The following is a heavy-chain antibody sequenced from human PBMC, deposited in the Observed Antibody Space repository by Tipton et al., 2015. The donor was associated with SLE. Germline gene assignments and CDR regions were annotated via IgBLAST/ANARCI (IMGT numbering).Heavy chain of an antibody. V-gene: IGHV4-34*01. D-gene: IGHD1-26*01. J-gene: IGHJ4*02. CDR3: ASMKQWELGKVDY. CDR2: INHSGST. CDR1: GGSFSGYY. Sequence: TLSLTCAVYGGSFSGYYWSWIRQPPGKGLEWIGEINHSGSTNYNPSLKSRVTISVDTSKNQFSLKLSSVTAADTAVYYCASMKQWELGKVDYWGQGTLVTVSS.